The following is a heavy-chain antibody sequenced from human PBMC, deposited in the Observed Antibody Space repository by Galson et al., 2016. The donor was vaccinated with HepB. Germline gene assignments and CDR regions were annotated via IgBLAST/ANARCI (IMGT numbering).Heavy chain of an antibody. Sequence: SLRLSCAASGFSFSSYGMNWVRRAPGKGLEWVSSISSSSRYIYYADSLKGRFTISRDNAKNSLYLQMNSLRAEDTAVYYCARGHYDFWSGPSRRAFDIWGQGTMVTVSS. CDR1: GFSFSSYG. V-gene: IGHV3-21*01. D-gene: IGHD3-3*01. J-gene: IGHJ3*02. CDR2: ISSSSRYI. CDR3: ARGHYDFWSGPSRRAFDI.